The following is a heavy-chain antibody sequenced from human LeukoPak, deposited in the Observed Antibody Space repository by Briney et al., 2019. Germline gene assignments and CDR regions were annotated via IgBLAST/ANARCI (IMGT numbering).Heavy chain of an antibody. D-gene: IGHD3-9*01. Sequence: GGSLRLSCVASGFTFKTYWMTWVRQAPGKGLEWVANVNQDGSETYYVDSVKGRFTISRDNAKNSLYLQMNSLRGEDTAVYYCARENSYDVLSNFDYWGRGTLATVSS. V-gene: IGHV3-7*01. CDR1: GFTFKTYW. J-gene: IGHJ4*02. CDR3: ARENSYDVLSNFDY. CDR2: VNQDGSET.